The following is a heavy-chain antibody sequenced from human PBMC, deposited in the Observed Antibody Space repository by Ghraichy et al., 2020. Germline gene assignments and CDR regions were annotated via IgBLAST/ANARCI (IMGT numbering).Heavy chain of an antibody. CDR2: IIPIFGTA. J-gene: IGHJ4*02. V-gene: IGHV1-69*13. D-gene: IGHD4-23*01. Sequence: SVKVSCKASGGTFSSYAISWVRQAPGQGLEWMGGIIPIFGTANYAQKFQGRVTITADESTSTAYMELSSLRSEDTAVYYCASGNTAVVTPDYWGQGTLVTVSS. CDR1: GGTFSSYA. CDR3: ASGNTAVVTPDY.